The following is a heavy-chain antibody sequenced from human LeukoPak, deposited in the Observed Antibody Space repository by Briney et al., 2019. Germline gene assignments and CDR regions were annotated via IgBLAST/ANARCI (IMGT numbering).Heavy chain of an antibody. V-gene: IGHV4-59*01. J-gene: IGHJ6*02. CDR3: ARDGGLGTYYYYGMDV. CDR1: GGSISTYY. Sequence: PSETLSLTCTVSGGSISTYYWSWIRQPPGKGLEWIGYIYYTGSSKYNPSLKSRVTISVDTSKNQFSLKLSSVSAADMAVYYRARDGGLGTYYYYGMDVWGQGTTVTVSS. CDR2: IYYTGSS. D-gene: IGHD1-14*01.